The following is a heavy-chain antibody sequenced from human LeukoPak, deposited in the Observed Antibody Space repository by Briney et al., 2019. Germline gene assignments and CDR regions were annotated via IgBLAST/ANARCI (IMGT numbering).Heavy chain of an antibody. CDR1: GYSFTSYW. CDR2: IYPGDSDT. V-gene: IGHV5-51*01. D-gene: IGHD5-18*01. CDR3: ARPRALDLQLLDY. J-gene: IGHJ4*02. Sequence: GESLKISCNGSGYSFTSYWIGWVRQMPGKGLEWIGIIYPGDSDTIYSPSFQGQVTISADKSISTASLQWSSLKASDTAMYYCARPRALDLQLLDYWGQGTLVTVSS.